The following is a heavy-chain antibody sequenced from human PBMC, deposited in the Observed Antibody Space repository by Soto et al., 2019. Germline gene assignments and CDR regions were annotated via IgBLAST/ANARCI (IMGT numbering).Heavy chain of an antibody. J-gene: IGHJ3*02. CDR3: ARRPYYDYVWGSYRRNDAFDI. Sequence: GESLKISCKGSGYSFTSYWIGWVRQMPGKGLEWMGIIYPGDSDTRYSPSFQGQVTISADKSISTAYLQWSSLKASDTAMYYCARRPYYDYVWGSYRRNDAFDIWGQGTMVTVS. CDR2: IYPGDSDT. CDR1: GYSFTSYW. V-gene: IGHV5-51*01. D-gene: IGHD3-16*02.